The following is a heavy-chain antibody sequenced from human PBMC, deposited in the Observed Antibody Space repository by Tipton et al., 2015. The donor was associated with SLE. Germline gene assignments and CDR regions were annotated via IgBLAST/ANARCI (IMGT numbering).Heavy chain of an antibody. J-gene: IGHJ4*02. CDR2: INPGNGNT. V-gene: IGHV1-3*01. CDR3: ARDYYGSGSPLGY. D-gene: IGHD3-10*01. Sequence: QLVQFGAEVKNPGASVKVSCKASGYTFTSYAMHWVRQAPGQRLEWMGWINPGNGNTKYSQKFQGRVTITRDTSASTAYMELRSLRSEDSAVYYCARDYYGSGSPLGYWGQGTLVTVSS. CDR1: GYTFTSYA.